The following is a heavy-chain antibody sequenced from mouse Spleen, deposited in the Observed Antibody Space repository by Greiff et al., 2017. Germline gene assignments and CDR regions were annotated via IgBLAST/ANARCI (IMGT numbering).Heavy chain of an antibody. CDR2: IDPEDGET. J-gene: IGHJ4*01. D-gene: IGHD2-2*01. V-gene: IGHV14-2*01. CDR3: ARSNYGLRYAMDY. Sequence: VHLVESGAELVKPGASVKLSCTASGFNIKDYYMHWVKQRTEQGLEWIGRIDPEDGETKYAPKFQGKATITADTSSNTAYLQLSSLTSEDTAVYYCARSNYGLRYAMDYWGQGTSVTVSS. CDR1: GFNIKDYY.